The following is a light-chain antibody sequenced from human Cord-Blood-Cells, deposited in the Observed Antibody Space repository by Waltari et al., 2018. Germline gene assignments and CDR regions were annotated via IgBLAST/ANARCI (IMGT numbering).Light chain of an antibody. V-gene: IGKV1-39*01. CDR1: QSISSY. J-gene: IGKJ1*01. CDR3: QQSYSTPRRT. CDR2: AAS. Sequence: DIQMTQSPSPLSASVGDRVTITCRASQSISSYLNWYQQKPGKAPKLLIYAASSLQSGVPSRFSGSGSGTDFTLTISSLQPEDFATYYCQQSYSTPRRTFGQGTKVEIK.